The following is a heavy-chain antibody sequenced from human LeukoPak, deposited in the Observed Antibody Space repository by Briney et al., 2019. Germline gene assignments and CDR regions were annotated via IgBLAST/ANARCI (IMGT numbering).Heavy chain of an antibody. V-gene: IGHV1-69*04. CDR3: ARVSEGGYYYDSSGYYE. D-gene: IGHD3-22*01. Sequence: SVKVSCKASGGTFSSYAISWVRQAPGQGLEWMGRITPILGIANYAQKFQGRVTITADKSTSTAYMELSSLRSEDTAVYYCARVSEGGYYYDSSGYYEWGQGTLVTVSS. CDR1: GGTFSSYA. CDR2: ITPILGIA. J-gene: IGHJ4*02.